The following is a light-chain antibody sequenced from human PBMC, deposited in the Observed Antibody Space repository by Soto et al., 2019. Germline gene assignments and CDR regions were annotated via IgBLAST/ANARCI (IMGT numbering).Light chain of an antibody. CDR3: QKYSSVPV. J-gene: IGKJ3*01. Sequence: DIQMTQSPTSLSASVGDRVTITCRASQGIRNFVAWYQQKPGKAPKLLIYAASTLQSGVPSRFSGSGSGTDFTLPINRLQPEDVATYSCQKYSSVPVFGPGTKVEIK. CDR1: QGIRNF. V-gene: IGKV1-27*01. CDR2: AAS.